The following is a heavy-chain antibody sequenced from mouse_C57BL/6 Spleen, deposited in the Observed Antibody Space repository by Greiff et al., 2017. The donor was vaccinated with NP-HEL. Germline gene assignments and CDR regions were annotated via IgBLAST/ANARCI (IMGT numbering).Heavy chain of an antibody. CDR1: GFTFSSYA. CDR2: ISDGGSYT. J-gene: IGHJ3*01. Sequence: EVQLVESGGGLVKPGGSLKLSCAASGFTFSSYAMSWVRQTPEKRLEWVATISDGGSYTYYPDNVKGRFTISRDNAKNNLYLQMSHLKSEDTAMYYCARDRGKLGLWFAYWGQGTLVTVSA. D-gene: IGHD4-1*01. V-gene: IGHV5-4*01. CDR3: ARDRGKLGLWFAY.